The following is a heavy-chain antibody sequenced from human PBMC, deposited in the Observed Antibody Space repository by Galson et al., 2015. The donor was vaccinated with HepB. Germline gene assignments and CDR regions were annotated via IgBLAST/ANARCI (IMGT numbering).Heavy chain of an antibody. CDR1: GDSVSSNSAA. CDR2: TYYRSKWYD. CDR3: TRTASGGDV. D-gene: IGHD6-19*01. Sequence: CAISGDSVSSNSAAWNWIRQSPSRGLEWLGRTYYRSKWYDDYAVSVKGRITVNPDTSKNQFSLHLKSVTPEDTAVYYCTRTASGGDVWGQGTTVTVS. V-gene: IGHV6-1*01. J-gene: IGHJ6*02.